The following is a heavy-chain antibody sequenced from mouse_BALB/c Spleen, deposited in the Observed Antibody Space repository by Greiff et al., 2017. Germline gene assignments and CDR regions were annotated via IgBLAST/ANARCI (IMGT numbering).Heavy chain of an antibody. V-gene: IGHV1S137*01. CDR1: GYTFTDYA. Sequence: VKLQESGAELVRPGVSVKISCKGSGYTFTDYAMHWVKQSHAKSLEWIGVISTYYGDASYNQKFKGKATMTVDKSSSTAYMELARLTSEDSAIYYCARQGDYGSSYLFADWGQGTLVTVSA. J-gene: IGHJ3*01. CDR3: ARQGDYGSSYLFAD. CDR2: ISTYYGDA. D-gene: IGHD1-1*01.